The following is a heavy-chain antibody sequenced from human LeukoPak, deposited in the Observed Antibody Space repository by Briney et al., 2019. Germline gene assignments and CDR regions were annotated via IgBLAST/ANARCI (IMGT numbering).Heavy chain of an antibody. CDR3: ARRLRYFDWLLS. CDR1: GYSISSGYF. V-gene: IGHV4-38-2*02. CDR2: IYQSETA. J-gene: IGHJ4*02. D-gene: IGHD3-9*01. Sequence: SETLSLTCTVSGYSISSGYFWGWMRQPPGKGLEWIGSIYQSETAHYNPSLKSRVTISVDTSKNQFSLKLSSVTAADTAVYYCARRLRYFDWLLSWGQGTLVTVSS.